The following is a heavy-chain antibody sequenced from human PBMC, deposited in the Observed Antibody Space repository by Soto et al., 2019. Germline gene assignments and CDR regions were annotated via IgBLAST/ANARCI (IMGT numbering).Heavy chain of an antibody. J-gene: IGHJ6*02. Sequence: QVQLQESGPGLVKPSETLSLTCTVSGGSVSSGSYYWSWIRQPPGKGLEWIGYIYYSGSTNYNPSRKSRATISVDTSKNQFSLKLSSVTAADTAVYYCARDREYCISTSCYPHGMDVWGQGTTVTVSS. D-gene: IGHD2-2*01. V-gene: IGHV4-61*01. CDR2: IYYSGST. CDR1: GGSVSSGSYY. CDR3: ARDREYCISTSCYPHGMDV.